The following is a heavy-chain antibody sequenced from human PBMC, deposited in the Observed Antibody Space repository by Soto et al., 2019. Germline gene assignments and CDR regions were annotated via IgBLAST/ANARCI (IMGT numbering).Heavy chain of an antibody. D-gene: IGHD3-22*01. Sequence: PSETLSLTCTVSGGSISSYYWSWIRQPAGKGLEWIGRIYTSGSTNYNPSLKSLVTMSVDTSKNQFSLKLSSVTAADTAVYYCARDEMIVVGSHYYYYGMDVWGQGTTVTVSS. CDR1: GGSISSYY. J-gene: IGHJ6*02. V-gene: IGHV4-4*07. CDR2: IYTSGST. CDR3: ARDEMIVVGSHYYYYGMDV.